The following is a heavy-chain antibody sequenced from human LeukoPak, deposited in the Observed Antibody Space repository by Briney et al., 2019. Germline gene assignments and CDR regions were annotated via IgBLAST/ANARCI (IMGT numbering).Heavy chain of an antibody. CDR3: AKSFLELEAYDYYMDV. Sequence: RGSLRLSCAASGFTFSRYGMHWVRQAPGKGLEWVAVIWYDESNSYYADSVKGRFTISRDNSKKTLYLQMNSLRAEDTAVYYCAKSFLELEAYDYYMDVWGKGTTVTVS. J-gene: IGHJ6*03. CDR2: IWYDESNS. CDR1: GFTFSRYG. D-gene: IGHD1-7*01. V-gene: IGHV3-33*06.